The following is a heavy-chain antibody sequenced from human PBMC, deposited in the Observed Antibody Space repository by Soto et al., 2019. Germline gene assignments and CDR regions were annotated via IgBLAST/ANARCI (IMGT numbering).Heavy chain of an antibody. CDR2: IYYSGST. Sequence: QLQLQESGPGLVKPSETLFLTCTVSGGSISRSSYYWGWIRQPPGKGLEWIGSIYYSGSTHYNPSLKSRVTISVDTSKNQFSLKLSSVTAADTAVYYCATIPATTILTDYWGQGTLVTVSS. V-gene: IGHV4-39*01. J-gene: IGHJ4*02. D-gene: IGHD2-2*02. CDR1: GGSISRSSYY. CDR3: ATIPATTILTDY.